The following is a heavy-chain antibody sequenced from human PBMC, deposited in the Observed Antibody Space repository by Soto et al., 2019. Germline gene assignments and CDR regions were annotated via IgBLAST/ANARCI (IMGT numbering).Heavy chain of an antibody. CDR3: ARVNLYYDYVWGSYRFPASNGHYFDY. J-gene: IGHJ4*02. CDR2: INHSGST. CDR1: GGSFSGYY. D-gene: IGHD3-16*02. V-gene: IGHV4-34*01. Sequence: PSETLSLTCAVYGGSFSGYYWSWIRQPPGKGLEWIGEINHSGSTNYNPSLKSRVTISVDTSKNQFSLKLSSVTAADTAVYYCARVNLYYDYVWGSYRFPASNGHYFDYWGQGTLVTVSS.